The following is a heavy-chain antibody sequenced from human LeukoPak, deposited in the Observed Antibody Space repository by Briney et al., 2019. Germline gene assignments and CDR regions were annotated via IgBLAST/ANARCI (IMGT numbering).Heavy chain of an antibody. J-gene: IGHJ3*02. Sequence: GGSLRLSCAASGFTFSTYAMSWVRQAPGKGLEWVSAISDGFGSTYYADSVKGRFTISRDNSKNTLYLQINSLRADDTAVYYCARACSGGSCYLVAFDIWGEGAMVTVSS. CDR2: ISDGFGST. CDR3: ARACSGGSCYLVAFDI. V-gene: IGHV3-23*01. CDR1: GFTFSTYA. D-gene: IGHD2-15*01.